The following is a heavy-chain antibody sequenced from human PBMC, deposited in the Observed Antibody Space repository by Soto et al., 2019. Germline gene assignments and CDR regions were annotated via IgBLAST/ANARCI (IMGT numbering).Heavy chain of an antibody. J-gene: IGHJ4*02. Sequence: QLQLQESGPGLVKPSETLSLTCTVSGGSISSSSYYWGWIRQPPGKGLEWIGSIYYSGSTYYNPSLKSRVTISADTSKNQFSLKLSSVTAADTAVYYCAGQFFQLNCSSTSCYVFDYWGQGTLVTVSS. CDR1: GGSISSSSYY. D-gene: IGHD2-2*01. CDR3: AGQFFQLNCSSTSCYVFDY. CDR2: IYYSGST. V-gene: IGHV4-39*01.